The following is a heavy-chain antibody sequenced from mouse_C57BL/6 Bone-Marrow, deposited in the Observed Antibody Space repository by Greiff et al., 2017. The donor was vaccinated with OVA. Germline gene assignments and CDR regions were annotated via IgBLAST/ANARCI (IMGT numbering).Heavy chain of an antibody. Sequence: EVQLQQSGPELVKPGASVKISCKASGYTFTDYYMNWVKQSHGKSLEWIGDINPNNGGTSYNQKFKGKATLTVDKSSSTAYMEHRSLTSEDSAVYYCARPLDYYGSSYWYFDVWGTGTTVTVSS. CDR2: INPNNGGT. CDR3: ARPLDYYGSSYWYFDV. CDR1: GYTFTDYY. D-gene: IGHD1-1*01. J-gene: IGHJ1*03. V-gene: IGHV1-26*01.